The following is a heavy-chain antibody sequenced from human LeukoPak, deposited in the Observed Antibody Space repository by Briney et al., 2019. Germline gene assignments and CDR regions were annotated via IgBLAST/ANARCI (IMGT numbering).Heavy chain of an antibody. J-gene: IGHJ4*02. Sequence: GGSLRLSCAASGFTFSTYGMHWVRQAPGKGLEWVAFIHYDGSNQYYTDSVKGRFTISRDNSKNTLCLQMNSLRAEDTAVYYCAKEIWPTVTTPGHTHFDYWGQGTLVTVSS. CDR3: AKEIWPTVTTPGHTHFDY. CDR2: IHYDGSNQ. CDR1: GFTFSTYG. V-gene: IGHV3-30*02. D-gene: IGHD4-17*01.